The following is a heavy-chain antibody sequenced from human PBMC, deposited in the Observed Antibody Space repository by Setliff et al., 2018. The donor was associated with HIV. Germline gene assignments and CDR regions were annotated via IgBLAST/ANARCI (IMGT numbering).Heavy chain of an antibody. Sequence: SETLSLTCAVSGYSISSGYYWGWIRQPPGKGLEWIGSIYHSGSTYYNPSLKSRVTISVDTSKNQFSLELSSVTAADTAVYYCASLISFYYFDYWGQGTLVTVSS. CDR2: IYHSGST. D-gene: IGHD3-3*01. J-gene: IGHJ4*02. CDR3: ASLISFYYFDY. V-gene: IGHV4-38-2*01. CDR1: GYSISSGYY.